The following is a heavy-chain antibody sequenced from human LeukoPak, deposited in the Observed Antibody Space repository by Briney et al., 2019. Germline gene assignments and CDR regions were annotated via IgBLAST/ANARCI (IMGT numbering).Heavy chain of an antibody. CDR3: ANDHSSGWYAFDY. Sequence: GGSLRLSCAASGFTSSSYAMSWVRQAPGKGLEWVSAISGSGGLTYYADSVNGRFTISRDNSKNMLYLQMNSLRAEDTAVYYCANDHSSGWYAFDYWGQGTLVTVSS. CDR2: ISGSGGLT. V-gene: IGHV3-23*01. D-gene: IGHD6-19*01. CDR1: GFTSSSYA. J-gene: IGHJ4*02.